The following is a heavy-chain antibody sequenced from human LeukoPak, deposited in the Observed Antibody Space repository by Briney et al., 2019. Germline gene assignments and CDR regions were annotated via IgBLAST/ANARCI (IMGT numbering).Heavy chain of an antibody. V-gene: IGHV3-74*01. D-gene: IGHD3-9*01. J-gene: IGHJ4*02. CDR2: INTDGSST. CDR3: ARDAGRKLGSVLRNFGATRRSGHGDY. Sequence: GGSLRLSCAASGFTFSSYWMHWVRQAPGKGLVWVSRINTDGSSTSYADSVKGRFTISRDNAKNTLYLQMNSLRAEDTAVYYCARDAGRKLGSVLRNFGATRRSGHGDYWGQGTLVTVSS. CDR1: GFTFSSYW.